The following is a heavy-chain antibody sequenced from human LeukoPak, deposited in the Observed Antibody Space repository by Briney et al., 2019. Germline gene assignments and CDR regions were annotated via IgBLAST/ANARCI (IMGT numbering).Heavy chain of an antibody. V-gene: IGHV3-30-3*01. CDR3: AKDLIDYYYGSGSFI. D-gene: IGHD3-10*01. Sequence: GGSLRLSCAASGFTFSSYAMHWVRQAPGKGLEWVAVISYDGSNKYYADSVKGRFTISRDNSKNTLYLQMNSLRAEDTAVYYCAKDLIDYYYGSGSFIWGQGTMVTVSS. J-gene: IGHJ3*02. CDR2: ISYDGSNK. CDR1: GFTFSSYA.